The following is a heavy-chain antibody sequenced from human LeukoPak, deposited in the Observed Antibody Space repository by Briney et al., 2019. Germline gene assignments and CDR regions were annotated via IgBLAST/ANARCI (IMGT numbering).Heavy chain of an antibody. CDR3: ARGYYYDSSGYYHFDY. CDR2: INPSGGST. J-gene: IGHJ4*02. D-gene: IGHD3-22*01. CDR1: GYTFTSYY. V-gene: IGHV1-46*01. Sequence: ASVKVSCKGSGYTFTSYYMHWVRQAPGQGLEWMGIINPSGGSTSYAQKFQGRVTMTRDTSTSTVYMELSSLRSEDTAVYYCARGYYYDSSGYYHFDYWGQGTLVTVSS.